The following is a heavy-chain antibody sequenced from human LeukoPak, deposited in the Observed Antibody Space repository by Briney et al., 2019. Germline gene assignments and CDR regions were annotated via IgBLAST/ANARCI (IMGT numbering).Heavy chain of an antibody. Sequence: GGSLRLSCAASGLMFSDYYVSWIRQAPGKGLQWVSYISSGGDIMHYADSVKGRFTSSRDNAKNSGYLEMNSLGAEDTAVYYCATNLIGAGEYFQQWGQGTLVTVSS. V-gene: IGHV3-11*01. CDR1: GLMFSDYY. J-gene: IGHJ1*01. CDR2: ISSGGDIM. CDR3: ATNLIGAGEYFQQ. D-gene: IGHD2/OR15-2a*01.